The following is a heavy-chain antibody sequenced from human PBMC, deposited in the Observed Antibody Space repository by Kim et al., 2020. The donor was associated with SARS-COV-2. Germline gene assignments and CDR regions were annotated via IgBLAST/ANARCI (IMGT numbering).Heavy chain of an antibody. V-gene: IGHV3-64*02. Sequence: GGSLRLSCAASGFTFSNYPMHWVRQAPGKGLECVSLISSNGGSTDYADSVKGRFTISRDNSKNTVYLQMGSLRAEDMAVYYCAAEGRSTRPGYWGQGTLVTVSS. CDR1: GFTFSNYP. J-gene: IGHJ4*02. CDR3: AAEGRSTRPGY. D-gene: IGHD6-6*01. CDR2: ISSNGGST.